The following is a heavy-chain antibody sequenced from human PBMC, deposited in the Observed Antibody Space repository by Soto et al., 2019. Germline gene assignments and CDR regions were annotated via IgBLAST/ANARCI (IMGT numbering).Heavy chain of an antibody. CDR1: GGTFGSYA. D-gene: IGHD2-2*02. V-gene: IGHV1-69*01. CDR3: ARGYCSSTSCYTGVDY. CDR2: IIPIFGTA. J-gene: IGHJ4*02. Sequence: QVQLVQSGAEVKKPGSSVKVSCKASGGTFGSYAISWVRQALGQGLEWMGGIIPIFGTANYAQKFQGRVTITADESTSTAYMELSSLRSEDTAVYYCARGYCSSTSCYTGVDYWGQGTLVTVSS.